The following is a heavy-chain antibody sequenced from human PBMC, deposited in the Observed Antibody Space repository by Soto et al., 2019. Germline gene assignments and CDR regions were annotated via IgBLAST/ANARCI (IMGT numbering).Heavy chain of an antibody. CDR3: TRCDSTVTILAYYYGMDV. D-gene: IGHD4-17*01. CDR2: IRSRADDYAT. V-gene: IGHV3-73*01. CDR1: GFTFSGSA. J-gene: IGHJ6*02. Sequence: EVQLVESGGGLVQPGGALKLSCAASGFTFSGSAIHWVRQASGKGLEWVGRIRSRADDYATAYAASVKGRFTISRDDSQNTAYLQMNSLKTEDTAVYYCTRCDSTVTILAYYYGMDVWGRGTTVTVSS.